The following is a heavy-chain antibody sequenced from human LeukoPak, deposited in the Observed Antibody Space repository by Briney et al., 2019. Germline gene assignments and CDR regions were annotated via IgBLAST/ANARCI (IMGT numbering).Heavy chain of an antibody. Sequence: ASVKVSCKASGYTFTDYYMHWVRQAPGQGLEWMGWINPHSGVTNYTQKFQGRVTMTRDTSISTAYMELSRLRSDDTAVYYCASPVEMATSTTELTTGAFDIWGQGTMVTVSS. CDR2: INPHSGVT. V-gene: IGHV1-2*02. D-gene: IGHD5-24*01. CDR1: GYTFTDYY. J-gene: IGHJ3*02. CDR3: ASPVEMATSTTELTTGAFDI.